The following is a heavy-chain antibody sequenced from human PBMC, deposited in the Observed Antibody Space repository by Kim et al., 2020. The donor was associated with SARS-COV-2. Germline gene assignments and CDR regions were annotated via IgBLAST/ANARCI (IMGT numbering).Heavy chain of an antibody. CDR3: ARGPRFSDWTLSTYYYGMDV. V-gene: IGHV4-34*01. Sequence: SETLSLTCAVSGGSFSAYCWSWIRQLPGKGLEWIGEINHNGDTNYNPALKSRVIILRDASTNQFSLKLTSVTAADTAVYYCARGPRFSDWTLSTYYYGMDVWGQGTTVTVSS. D-gene: IGHD3-9*01. CDR1: GGSFSAYC. CDR2: INHNGDT. J-gene: IGHJ6*02.